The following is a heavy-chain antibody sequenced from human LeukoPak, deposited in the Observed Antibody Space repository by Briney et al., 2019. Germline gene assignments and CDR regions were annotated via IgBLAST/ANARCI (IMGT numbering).Heavy chain of an antibody. D-gene: IGHD3-3*01. CDR3: AKGVNTITIFGVGPDY. CDR2: ISWNSGSI. CDR1: GFTFDDYA. V-gene: IGHV3-9*01. Sequence: PGRSLRLSCAASGFTFDDYAMHWVRQAPGKGLEWVSGISWNSGSIGYADSVKGRFTISRDNAKNSLYLQMNSLRAEDTAVYYCAKGVNTITIFGVGPDYWGQGTLVTVSS. J-gene: IGHJ4*02.